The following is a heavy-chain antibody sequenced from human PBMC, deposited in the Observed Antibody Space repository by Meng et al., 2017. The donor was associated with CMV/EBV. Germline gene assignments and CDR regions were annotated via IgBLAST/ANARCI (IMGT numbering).Heavy chain of an antibody. V-gene: IGHV3-7*01. CDR1: GFTFSSYW. Sequence: GESLKISCAASGFTFSSYWMSWVRQAPGKGLEWVANIKQDGSEKYYVDSVKGRFTISRDNAKNSLYLQMNSLRAEDTAVYYCAREFRNGSYLRHRYFDLWGRGTLVTVSS. J-gene: IGHJ2*01. CDR3: AREFRNGSYLRHRYFDL. D-gene: IGHD1-26*01. CDR2: IKQDGSEK.